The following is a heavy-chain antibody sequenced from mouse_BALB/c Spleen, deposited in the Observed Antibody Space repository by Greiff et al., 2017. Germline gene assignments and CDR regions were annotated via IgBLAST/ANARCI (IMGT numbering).Heavy chain of an antibody. V-gene: IGHV10-1*02. D-gene: IGHD2-12*01. CDR3: VREAERGPYDGFAY. J-gene: IGHJ3*01. CDR1: GFTFNTYA. CDR2: IRSKSNNYAT. Sequence: EVHLVESGGGLVQPKGSLKLSCAASGFTFNTYAMNWVRQAPGKGLEWVARIRSKSNNYATYYADSVKDRFTISRDDSQSMLYLQMNNLKTEDTAMYYCVREAERGPYDGFAYWGQGTLVTVSA.